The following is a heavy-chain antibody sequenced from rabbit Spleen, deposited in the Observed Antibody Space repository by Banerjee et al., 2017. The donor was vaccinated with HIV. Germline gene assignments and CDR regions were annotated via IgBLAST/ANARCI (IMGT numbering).Heavy chain of an antibody. J-gene: IGHJ6*01. CDR1: GFSFSFKAV. Sequence: QEQLVESGGGLVKPEGSLALSCTASGFSFSFKAVMCWVRQAPGKGLEWIACINAVTGKAVYASWAKGRFTISKTSSTTVTLQMTSLTVADTATYFCARDAGTSFSTYGMDLWGQGTLVTVS. CDR3: ARDAGTSFSTYGMDL. D-gene: IGHD8-1*01. CDR2: INAVTGKA. V-gene: IGHV1S45*01.